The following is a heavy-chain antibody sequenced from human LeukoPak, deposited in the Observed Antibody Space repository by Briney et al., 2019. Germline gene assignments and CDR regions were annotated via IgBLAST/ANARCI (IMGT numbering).Heavy chain of an antibody. Sequence: GGSLRLSCAASGFAFSNYVMHWVRQAPGKGLEWVAVISYDGSNKYYADSVKGRFTISRDNSKNTLYLQMNSLRAEDTAVYYCARDAREYSSSPDYWGQGTLVTVSS. CDR2: ISYDGSNK. CDR1: GFAFSNYV. CDR3: ARDAREYSSSPDY. V-gene: IGHV3-30-3*01. D-gene: IGHD6-6*01. J-gene: IGHJ4*02.